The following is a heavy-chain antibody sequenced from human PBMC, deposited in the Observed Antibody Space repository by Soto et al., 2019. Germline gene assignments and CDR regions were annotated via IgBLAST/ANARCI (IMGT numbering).Heavy chain of an antibody. J-gene: IGHJ4*02. Sequence: GGSLRLSCAAAGFTFSGYSMNWVRQAPGKGLEWVSSISSSSSYIYYADSVKGRFTISRDNAKNSLYLQMNSLRAEDTAVYYCARAPSPLRYFDWLLNYWGQGTLVTVSS. CDR3: ARAPSPLRYFDWLLNY. D-gene: IGHD3-9*01. CDR2: ISSSSSYI. CDR1: GFTFSGYS. V-gene: IGHV3-21*01.